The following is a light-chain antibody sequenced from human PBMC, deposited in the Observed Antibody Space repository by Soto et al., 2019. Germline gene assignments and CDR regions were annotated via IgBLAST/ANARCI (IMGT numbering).Light chain of an antibody. J-gene: IGKJ2*01. Sequence: EIVMTQSPATLSLSPGERAALSCRASQNINSELAWYQQKPGQPPRLLFYGASTRATGVPARFTGSESGSEFTLTISGLQSEDFAVYYCQQGHNWPLTFGQGTRLEI. CDR1: QNINSE. V-gene: IGKV3-15*01. CDR3: QQGHNWPLT. CDR2: GAS.